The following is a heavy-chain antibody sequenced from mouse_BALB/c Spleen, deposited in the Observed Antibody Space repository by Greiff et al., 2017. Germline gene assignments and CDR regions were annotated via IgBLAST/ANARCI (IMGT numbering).Heavy chain of an antibody. CDR2: ISSGGSYT. CDR1: GLTFSSYG. D-gene: IGHD2-14*01. V-gene: IGHV5-6*01. J-gene: IGHJ3*01. Sequence: EVMLVESGGDLVKPGGSLKLSCAASGLTFSSYGMSWVRQTPDKRLEWVATISSGGSYTYYPDSVKGRFTISRDNAKNTLYLQMSSLKSEDTAMYYCARGENYRYDGGVWFAYWGQGTLVTVSA. CDR3: ARGENYRYDGGVWFAY.